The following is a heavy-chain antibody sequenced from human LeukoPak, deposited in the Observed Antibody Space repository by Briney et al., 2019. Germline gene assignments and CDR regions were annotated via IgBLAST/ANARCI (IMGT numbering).Heavy chain of an antibody. Sequence: GGSLRLSCAASGFTFSNYWMNWVRQAPGKGLEWLASIKQDGSDKYYVDSVKGRFTISRDNAKNSLYLQVNSLRAEDTAVYYCARDQGYSSSWRGSFCWWGQGTLVTVSS. J-gene: IGHJ4*02. D-gene: IGHD6-13*01. CDR2: IKQDGSDK. CDR1: GFTFSNYW. CDR3: ARDQGYSSSWRGSFCW. V-gene: IGHV3-7*01.